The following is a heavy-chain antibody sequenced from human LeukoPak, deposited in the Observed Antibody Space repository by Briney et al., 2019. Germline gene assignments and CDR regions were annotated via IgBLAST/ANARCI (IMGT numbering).Heavy chain of an antibody. CDR2: IKHDGSEQ. V-gene: IGHV3-7*01. Sequence: PGGSLRLSCAASGFIFTSNRMNWVRQAPGKGLEWVANIKHDGSEQIYVDSVKGRFTISRDNAKDSVYLQMKSLRAEDTAVYYCTRGLGEHGGVSDRWGQGTLVIVS. CDR3: TRGLGEHGGVSDR. CDR1: GFIFTSNR. J-gene: IGHJ5*02. D-gene: IGHD3-16*01.